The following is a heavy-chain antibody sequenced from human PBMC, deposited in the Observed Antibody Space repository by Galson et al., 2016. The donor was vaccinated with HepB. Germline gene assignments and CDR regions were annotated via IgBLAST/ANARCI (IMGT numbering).Heavy chain of an antibody. Sequence: SLRLSCAASGFIFSSYDIHWVRQAPGKGLEWVAAIWYDGSNEYYADSVKGRFTISRDNSKNTLYLQKSSLRAEDTAVYYCARDPGVVRRRVDWYFDLWGRGTLVTVSS. CDR1: GFIFSSYD. J-gene: IGHJ2*01. CDR2: IWYDGSNE. D-gene: IGHD2-15*01. CDR3: ARDPGVVRRRVDWYFDL. V-gene: IGHV3-33*01.